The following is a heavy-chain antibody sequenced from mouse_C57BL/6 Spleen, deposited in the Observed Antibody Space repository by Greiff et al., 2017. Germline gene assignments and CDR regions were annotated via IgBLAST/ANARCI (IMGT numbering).Heavy chain of an antibody. CDR1: GYTFTSYW. V-gene: IGHV1-53*01. CDR3: AGSGMGDRGCAY. J-gene: IGHJ3*01. CDR2: INPSNGGT. Sequence: VQLQQPGTELVKPGASVKLSCKASGYTFTSYWMHWVKQRPGQGLEWIGNINPSNGGTNYNEKFKSKATLTVDNSSSTAYMQLSSLTSENSAVYYCAGSGMGDRGCAYWGQGTMVTVSA. D-gene: IGHD2-10*02.